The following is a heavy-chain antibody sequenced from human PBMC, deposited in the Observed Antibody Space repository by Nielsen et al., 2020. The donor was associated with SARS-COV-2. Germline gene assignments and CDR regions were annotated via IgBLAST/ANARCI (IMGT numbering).Heavy chain of an antibody. V-gene: IGHV1-69*05. CDR2: IIPIFGTA. CDR3: ARSFGEGDY. J-gene: IGHJ4*02. D-gene: IGHD3-10*01. Sequence: WVRQAPGQGLEWMGGIIPIFGTANYAQKFQGRVTMTRDTSTSTVYMELSSLRSEDTAVYYCARSFGEGDYWGQGTLVTVSS.